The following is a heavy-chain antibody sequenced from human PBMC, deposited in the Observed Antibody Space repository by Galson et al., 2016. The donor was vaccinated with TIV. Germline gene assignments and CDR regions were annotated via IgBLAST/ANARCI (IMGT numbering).Heavy chain of an antibody. D-gene: IGHD1-14*01. CDR1: GFTFNKYA. CDR2: ISSIGTTT. Sequence: SLRLSCAASGFTFNKYAMSWVRQAPGKGLDWVSAISSIGTTTYYADSGKGRFIISRDNSKNKVHLQMNSLRAEDTAVYYCATVGVTTGFEYWGQGTLVTVSS. J-gene: IGHJ4*02. CDR3: ATVGVTTGFEY. V-gene: IGHV3-23*01.